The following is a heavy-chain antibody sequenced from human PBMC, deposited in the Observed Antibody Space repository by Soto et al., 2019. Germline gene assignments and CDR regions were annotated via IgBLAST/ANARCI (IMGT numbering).Heavy chain of an antibody. D-gene: IGHD1-20*01. CDR1: GYSISTGNY. Sequence: PSETLSLTCPVSGYSISTGNYWGWIRQPPGEGLEWIGSIYQSGSTYYNPSLRGRATISVDTSKNQFSLKLSSVTAADTAVYYCARYRPYNWNDEGPRDYFDYWGQGTLVTVSS. CDR3: ARYRPYNWNDEGPRDYFDY. J-gene: IGHJ4*02. CDR2: IYQSGST. V-gene: IGHV4-38-2*01.